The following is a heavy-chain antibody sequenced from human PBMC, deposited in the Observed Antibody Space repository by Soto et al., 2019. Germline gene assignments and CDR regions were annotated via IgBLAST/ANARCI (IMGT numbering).Heavy chain of an antibody. D-gene: IGHD3-3*01. CDR3: ARVAVGLIFSAPYYFDY. Sequence: ASVKVSCKASGYTFTSYGISWVRQAPGQGLEWMGWISAYNGNTNYAQKLQGRVTMTTDTSTSTAYMELRSLRSDDTAVYYCARVAVGLIFSAPYYFDYWGQGTLVTVS. CDR1: GYTFTSYG. J-gene: IGHJ4*02. V-gene: IGHV1-18*01. CDR2: ISAYNGNT.